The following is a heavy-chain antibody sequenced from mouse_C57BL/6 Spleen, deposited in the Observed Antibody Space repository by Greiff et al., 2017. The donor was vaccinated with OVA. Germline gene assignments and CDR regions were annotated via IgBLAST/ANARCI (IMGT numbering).Heavy chain of an antibody. J-gene: IGHJ4*01. CDR2: FYPGSGSI. V-gene: IGHV1-62-2*01. CDR3: ARHEERVYYDYDGGGYYAMDY. D-gene: IGHD2-4*01. Sequence: VQLQQSGAELVKPGASVKLSCKASGYTFTEYTIHWVKQRSGQGLGWIGWFYPGSGSIKYNEKFKDKATLTADKSSSTVYMELSRLTSEDSAVYFCARHEERVYYDYDGGGYYAMDYWGQGTSVTVSS. CDR1: GYTFTEYT.